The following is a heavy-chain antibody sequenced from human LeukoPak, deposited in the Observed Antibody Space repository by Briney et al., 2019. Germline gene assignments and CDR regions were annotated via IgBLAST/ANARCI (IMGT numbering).Heavy chain of an antibody. V-gene: IGHV3-23*01. CDR2: ISGSGGST. D-gene: IGHD1-26*01. CDR1: GFTFSSYA. CDR3: AKALGSYYSYYFDY. Sequence: GGSLRLSCAASGFTFSSYAMSWVRQAPGKGLEWVSAISGSGGSTYYADTVKGRFTISRDNSKNTLYLQMNSLRAEDTAVYYCAKALGSYYSYYFDYWGQGTLVTVSS. J-gene: IGHJ4*02.